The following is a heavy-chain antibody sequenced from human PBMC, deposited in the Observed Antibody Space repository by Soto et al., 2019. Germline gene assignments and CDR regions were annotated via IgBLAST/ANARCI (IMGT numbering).Heavy chain of an antibody. CDR3: ATLLGSHQHYYFGIDV. Sequence: PSETLPLTCTVSGYSMTSGGYYWSWIRHLPGKGLEWIGYIYYSGGTQFNPSLKSRVSMSVDTSKNQFSLRLSSVTAADTAVYYCATLLGSHQHYYFGIDVWGQGTTVTVSS. V-gene: IGHV4-31*03. D-gene: IGHD2-2*01. J-gene: IGHJ6*02. CDR1: GYSMTSGGYY. CDR2: IYYSGGT.